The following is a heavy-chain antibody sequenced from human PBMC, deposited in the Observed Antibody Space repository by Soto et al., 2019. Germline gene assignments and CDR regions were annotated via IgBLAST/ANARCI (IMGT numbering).Heavy chain of an antibody. CDR3: ARGSARIAAAGTSWFDP. CDR2: IYYSGST. D-gene: IGHD6-13*01. CDR1: GGSISSGGYY. J-gene: IGHJ5*02. Sequence: SETLSLTCTVSGGSISSGGYYWSWIRQHPGKGLEWIGYIYYSGSTYYNPSLKSRVTISVDTSKNQFSLKLSSVTAADTAVYYCARGSARIAAAGTSWFDPWGQGTLVTVS. V-gene: IGHV4-31*03.